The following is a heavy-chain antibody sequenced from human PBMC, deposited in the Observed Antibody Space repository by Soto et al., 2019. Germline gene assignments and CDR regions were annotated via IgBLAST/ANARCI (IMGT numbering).Heavy chain of an antibody. V-gene: IGHV1-18*04. D-gene: IGHD6-6*01. CDR1: GYMFTSYG. CDR3: AKDVIAARPYYYFGLDV. Sequence: GASVKVSCKTCGYMFTSYGMSWVRQAPGQGLEWMGWISGYNGHTKFAQSFQGRVTMATDTSTSTAYMELNSLRTDDTALYYCAKDVIAARPYYYFGLDVWGQGTTVTVSS. CDR2: ISGYNGHT. J-gene: IGHJ6*02.